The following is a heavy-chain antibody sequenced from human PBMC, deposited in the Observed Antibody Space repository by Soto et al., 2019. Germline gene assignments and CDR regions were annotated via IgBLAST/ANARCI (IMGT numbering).Heavy chain of an antibody. CDR2: ISYDGSNK. CDR3: AKGYSYYYGSGTQQGDAFDI. J-gene: IGHJ3*02. CDR1: GFTFSSYG. V-gene: IGHV3-30*18. Sequence: GGSLRLSCAASGFTFSSYGMHWVRQAPGKGLEWVAVISYDGSNKYYADSVKGRFTISRDNSKNTLYLQMNSLRAEDTAVYYCAKGYSYYYGSGTQQGDAFDIWGQGTMVTVSS. D-gene: IGHD3-10*01.